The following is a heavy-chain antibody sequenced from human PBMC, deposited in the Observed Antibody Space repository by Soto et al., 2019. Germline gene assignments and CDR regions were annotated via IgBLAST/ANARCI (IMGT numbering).Heavy chain of an antibody. J-gene: IGHJ5*02. Sequence: QVQLVQSGAEVKKPGASVKVSCKASGYTFTNYGISWVRQAPGQGLEWMGWINTYNGNTNHAQKLQGRVTMTTDTSTSTAYMELRSLRSDDTAVYYCARGVGSGTYYNQYNWFDPWGQGTLVTFSS. V-gene: IGHV1-18*01. CDR1: GYTFTNYG. D-gene: IGHD3-10*01. CDR3: ARGVGSGTYYNQYNWFDP. CDR2: INTYNGNT.